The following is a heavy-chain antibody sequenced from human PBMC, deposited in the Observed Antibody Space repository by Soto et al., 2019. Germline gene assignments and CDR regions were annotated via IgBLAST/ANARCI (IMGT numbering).Heavy chain of an antibody. V-gene: IGHV4-59*01. CDR1: GGSISSYY. CDR3: ARYGSGSSVWFDP. Sequence: NPSETLSLTCTVSGGSISSYYWSWIRQPPGKGLEWIGYIYYSGSTNYNPSLKGRVTISVDTSKNQFSLKLSSVTAADTAVYYCARYGSGSSVWFDPWGQGTLVTVSS. D-gene: IGHD3-10*01. CDR2: IYYSGST. J-gene: IGHJ5*02.